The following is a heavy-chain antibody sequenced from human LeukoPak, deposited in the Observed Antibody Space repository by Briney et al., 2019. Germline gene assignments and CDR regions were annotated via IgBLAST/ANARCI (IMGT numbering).Heavy chain of an antibody. CDR2: INHSGST. Sequence: PSETLSLTCAVYGGSFSGYYWSWLRQPPGKGLEGIGEINHSGSTNYNPSLKSRVTISVDTSKNQFSLKLSPVTAADTAVYYCARGPGSRLSAYFDYWGQGTLVTVAS. D-gene: IGHD2/OR15-2a*01. J-gene: IGHJ4*02. CDR3: ARGPGSRLSAYFDY. V-gene: IGHV4-34*01. CDR1: GGSFSGYY.